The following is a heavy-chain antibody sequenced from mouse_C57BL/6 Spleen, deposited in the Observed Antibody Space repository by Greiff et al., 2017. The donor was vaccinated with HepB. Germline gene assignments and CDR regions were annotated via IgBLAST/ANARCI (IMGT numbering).Heavy chain of an antibody. CDR2: INPNYGTT. CDR3: ARSHYYGSNYFDY. CDR1: GYSFTDYH. V-gene: IGHV1-39*01. D-gene: IGHD1-1*01. Sequence: EVQLQQSGPELVKPGASVKISCKASGYSFTDYHMNWVKQSNGKSLEWIGVINPNYGTTSYNQKFKGNATLTVDQSSSTAYMQLNSLTSEDSAVYYCARSHYYGSNYFDYWGQGTTLTVSS. J-gene: IGHJ2*01.